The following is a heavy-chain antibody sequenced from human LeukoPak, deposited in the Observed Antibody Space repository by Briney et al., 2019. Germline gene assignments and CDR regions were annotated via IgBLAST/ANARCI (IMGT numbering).Heavy chain of an antibody. J-gene: IGHJ5*02. CDR1: GGSISSSSYY. CDR2: IYYSGST. V-gene: IGHV4-39*07. CDR3: AREVVVVAATSNYWFDP. D-gene: IGHD2-15*01. Sequence: SETLSLTCTVSGGSISSSSYYWGWIRQPPGKGLEWIGSIYYSGSTYYNPSLKSRVTISVDTSKNQFSLKLSSVTAADTAVYYCAREVVVVAATSNYWFDPWGRGTLVTVSS.